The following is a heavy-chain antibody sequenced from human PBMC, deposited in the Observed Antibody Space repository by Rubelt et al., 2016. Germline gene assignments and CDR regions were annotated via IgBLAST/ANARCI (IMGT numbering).Heavy chain of an antibody. CDR1: GYTFIGYY. D-gene: IGHD7-27*01. Sequence: QVRLVYSGAEVKKPGASVKVSCKASGYTFIGYYMYWVRQAPGQGLEWMGWINPNSGGTNDAQKFQGWVTMTRDTSISTAYMELSRLRSDDTAVYYCARGLGPLGVDYWGQGTLVTVSS. CDR3: ARGLGPLGVDY. J-gene: IGHJ4*02. CDR2: INPNSGGT. V-gene: IGHV1-2*04.